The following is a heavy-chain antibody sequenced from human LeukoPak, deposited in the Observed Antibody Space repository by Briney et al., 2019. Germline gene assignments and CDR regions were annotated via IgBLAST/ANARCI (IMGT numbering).Heavy chain of an antibody. V-gene: IGHV3-11*01. Sequence: GGSLRLSCAASGFIFSDYYMSWVRQAPGKGLEWLAYITDSSTITYYAASVKGRFTVSRDNAKKSLYLQMNNMRDEDTAVYYCVRDLDDYGDLFDHWGQGALVTVSS. CDR2: ITDSSTIT. D-gene: IGHD4-17*01. J-gene: IGHJ5*02. CDR1: GFIFSDYY. CDR3: VRDLDDYGDLFDH.